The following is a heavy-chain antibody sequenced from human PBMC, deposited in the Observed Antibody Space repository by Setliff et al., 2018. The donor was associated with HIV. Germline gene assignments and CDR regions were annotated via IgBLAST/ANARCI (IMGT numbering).Heavy chain of an antibody. CDR1: GFSFSNAW. J-gene: IGHJ4*02. Sequence: GGSLRLSCAASGFSFSNAWMDWVRQAPGKGLEWVGRGYTKTDGGTTDYAAPVKGRFTILGDDSKSSLYLQMNSLKIDDTAVYYCISGGTSPFFHYWGQGTLVTVSS. CDR2: GYTKTDGGTT. D-gene: IGHD1-26*01. CDR3: ISGGTSPFFHY. V-gene: IGHV3-15*07.